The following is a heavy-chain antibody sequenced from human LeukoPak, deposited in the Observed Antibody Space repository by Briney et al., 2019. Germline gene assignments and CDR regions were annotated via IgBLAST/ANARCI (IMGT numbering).Heavy chain of an antibody. CDR1: GDTFTSYA. J-gene: IGHJ3*02. CDR3: ARDGGYNWNDVAFDI. D-gene: IGHD1-1*01. CDR2: INAGNGNT. V-gene: IGHV1-3*01. Sequence: GGSVRVSCKASGDTFTSYARHGGREGPGERGERRGGINAGNGNTKYSQKFQGRVTITRDTSASTAYMELSSLSSEDTAVYSRARDGGYNWNDVAFDIWGQGTMVTVSS.